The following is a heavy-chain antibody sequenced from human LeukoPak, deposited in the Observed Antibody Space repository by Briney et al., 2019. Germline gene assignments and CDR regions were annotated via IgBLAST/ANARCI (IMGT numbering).Heavy chain of an antibody. CDR2: INPNSGGT. Sequence: ASVKVSCKASGYTFTGYYMHWVRQAPGQGLEWMGWINPNSGGTNYAQKFQGRVTMTRDTSISTAYIELSRLRSDDTAVYFCASIAVAGTGLLNDYWGQGTLVTVSS. CDR3: ASIAVAGTGLLNDY. D-gene: IGHD6-19*01. CDR1: GYTFTGYY. J-gene: IGHJ4*02. V-gene: IGHV1-2*02.